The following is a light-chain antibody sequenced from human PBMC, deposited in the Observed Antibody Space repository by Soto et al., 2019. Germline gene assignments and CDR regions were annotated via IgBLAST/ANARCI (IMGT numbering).Light chain of an antibody. J-gene: IGKJ2*01. Sequence: DIQMTQSPSSLSASVGDRVTITCRASQSMSNSLNWYQQKPGKAPKLLIYATSSLQTGVPSRFSGRGSGTDFTLTISSLQPDDFATYYCQQSYSTPYTFGQGTKVDIK. CDR2: ATS. CDR1: QSMSNS. CDR3: QQSYSTPYT. V-gene: IGKV1-39*01.